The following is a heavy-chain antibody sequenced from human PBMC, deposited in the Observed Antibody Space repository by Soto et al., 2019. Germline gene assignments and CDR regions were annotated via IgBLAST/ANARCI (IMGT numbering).Heavy chain of an antibody. Sequence: GGSLRLSCSASGFTFTSYAMSWVRQAPGKGLEWVSGISGSGGDTMSADSVKGRFTISRDNFKNMLYLLMNSLRAEDTAVYYCAKHDFWTLYNTGLDSWGQGTLVTVSS. CDR3: AKHDFWTLYNTGLDS. CDR1: GFTFTSYA. D-gene: IGHD3-3*01. J-gene: IGHJ4*02. V-gene: IGHV3-23*01. CDR2: ISGSGGDT.